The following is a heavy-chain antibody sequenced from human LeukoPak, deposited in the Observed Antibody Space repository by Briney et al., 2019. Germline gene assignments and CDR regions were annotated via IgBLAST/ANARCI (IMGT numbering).Heavy chain of an antibody. CDR3: VVVSYCAVDCYDY. D-gene: IGHD2-21*01. Sequence: GGSLRLSCAASGFTFSSYAMSWVRQAPGKGLEWVSAISGSGGRTYYTDSVRGRFTISRDNSKNTVYVQMNSLRAEDTAVYFCVVVSYCAVDCYDYWGQGTLVTVSS. CDR1: GFTFSSYA. V-gene: IGHV3-23*01. CDR2: ISGSGGRT. J-gene: IGHJ4*02.